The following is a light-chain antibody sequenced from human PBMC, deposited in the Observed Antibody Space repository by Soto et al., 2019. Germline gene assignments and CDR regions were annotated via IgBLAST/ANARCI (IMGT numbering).Light chain of an antibody. Sequence: EIVMTQSPATLSGSPGERATLSCRASQSVSSNVAWYQQKPGQAPRLLIYGASTRATGIPARFSGSGSGTECTLTISSLQSEDFAVYYCPQYNNCQPLTFGQGTKVEIK. CDR1: QSVSSN. CDR3: PQYNNCQPLT. J-gene: IGKJ1*01. CDR2: GAS. V-gene: IGKV3-15*01.